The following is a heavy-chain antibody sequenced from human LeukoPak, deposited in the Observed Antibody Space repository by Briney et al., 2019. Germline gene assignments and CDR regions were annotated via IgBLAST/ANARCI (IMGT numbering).Heavy chain of an antibody. CDR3: ARDSVAALDAFDI. Sequence: SETLSLTCTVSGGSISSGSYYWSWIRQPAGKGLEWIGRIYTSGSTNYNPPLKSRVTISVDTSKNQFSLKLSSVTAADTAVYYCARDSVAALDAFDIWGQGTMVTVSS. V-gene: IGHV4-61*02. CDR1: GGSISSGSYY. CDR2: IYTSGST. J-gene: IGHJ3*02. D-gene: IGHD6-6*01.